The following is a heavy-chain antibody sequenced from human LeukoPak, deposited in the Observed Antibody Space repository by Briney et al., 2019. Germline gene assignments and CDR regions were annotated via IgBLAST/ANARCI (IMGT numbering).Heavy chain of an antibody. CDR3: AKVPPDSGSYYVDY. CDR1: GFTFSSYA. D-gene: IGHD1-26*01. Sequence: GGSLRLSCAASGFTFSSYAMSWVRQAPGKGLEWVSAISGSGGSTYYADSVKGRFTISRDNSKTTLYLQMNSLRAEDTAVYYCAKVPPDSGSYYVDYWGQGTLVTVSS. CDR2: ISGSGGST. V-gene: IGHV3-23*01. J-gene: IGHJ4*02.